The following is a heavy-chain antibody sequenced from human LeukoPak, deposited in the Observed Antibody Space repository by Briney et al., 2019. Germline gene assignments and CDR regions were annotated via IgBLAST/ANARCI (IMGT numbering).Heavy chain of an antibody. Sequence: VKVSCKASRGTFRSYAIRWVRQAPGQWLEWIGGIIPIFGTANYAQKFQGRVTITADESTSTAYMELSSLRSEDTAVYYCARNQQGPWDYWGQGTLVTVSS. D-gene: IGHD6-13*01. J-gene: IGHJ4*02. CDR1: RGTFRSYA. CDR3: ARNQQGPWDY. CDR2: IIPIFGTA. V-gene: IGHV1-69*01.